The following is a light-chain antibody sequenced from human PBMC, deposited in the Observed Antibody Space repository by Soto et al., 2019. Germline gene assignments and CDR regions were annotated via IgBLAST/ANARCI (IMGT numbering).Light chain of an antibody. CDR3: QQRSNL. CDR2: DAS. J-gene: IGKJ5*01. Sequence: EIVLTQSPATLSLSPGERATLSCRASQSVSSDLAWYQQKPGQAPRLLIYDASNRATGIPARFSGSGSGTDFTLTIRSLEPEDFAVYYCQQRSNLFGQGTRLEIK. CDR1: QSVSSD. V-gene: IGKV3-11*01.